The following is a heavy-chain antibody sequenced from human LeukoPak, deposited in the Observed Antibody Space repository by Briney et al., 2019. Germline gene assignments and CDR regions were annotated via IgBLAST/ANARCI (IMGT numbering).Heavy chain of an antibody. CDR1: GCTFSSYA. CDR2: ISGSGVST. D-gene: IGHD4-17*01. V-gene: IGHV3-23*01. J-gene: IGHJ5*02. CDR3: AKDLNYGDYP. Sequence: GGSLRLSCAASGCTFSSYAMSWVGQAPGRGLEGVSGISGSGVSTYYAASLKGLFTISRDNSNNTLYLQMNSLRAEDTAVYYCAKDLNYGDYPWGQGTLVTVSS.